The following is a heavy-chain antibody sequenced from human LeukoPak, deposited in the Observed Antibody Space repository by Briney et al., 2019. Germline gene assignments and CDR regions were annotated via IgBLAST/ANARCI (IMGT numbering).Heavy chain of an antibody. D-gene: IGHD4-17*01. J-gene: IGHJ4*02. CDR1: GGSISSYY. CDR3: ARGVEYGDPYYFDY. V-gene: IGHV4-59*12. CDR2: IYHSGST. Sequence: SETLSLTCTVSGGSISSYYWNWIRQPPGKGLEWIGYIYHSGSTYYNPSLKSRVTISVDRSKNQFSLKLSSVTAADTAVYYCARGVEYGDPYYFDYWGQGTLVTVSS.